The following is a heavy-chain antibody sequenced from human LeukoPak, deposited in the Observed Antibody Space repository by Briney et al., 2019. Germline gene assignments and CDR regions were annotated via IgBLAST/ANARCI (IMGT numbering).Heavy chain of an antibody. V-gene: IGHV1-2*02. Sequence: ASVKVSCKSSGYTFSDSYIHWVRQAPGQGLEWMGSMNPKSGGTKYAQKFQGRVSMTRDTSISTAYMELASLTSDDTAVYYCARAGGRSWFDPWGQGTLVTVSS. CDR2: MNPKSGGT. D-gene: IGHD1-26*01. CDR3: ARAGGRSWFDP. CDR1: GYTFSDSY. J-gene: IGHJ5*02.